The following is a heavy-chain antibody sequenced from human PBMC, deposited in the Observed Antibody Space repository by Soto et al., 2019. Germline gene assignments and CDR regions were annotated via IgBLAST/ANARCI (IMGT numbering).Heavy chain of an antibody. CDR1: GFNFSTYD. D-gene: IGHD6-19*01. V-gene: IGHV3-30*18. CDR2: ISYDGTNK. Sequence: QVQLVESGGGVVQPGRSLRLSCAASGFNFSTYDMHWVRQAPGKGLEWVAVISYDGTNKYYADSVKGRFTISRDNSKNTLYLQMNSLRAEDTAVYHCAKSHSRGWYTFDYWGQGTLVTVSS. J-gene: IGHJ4*02. CDR3: AKSHSRGWYTFDY.